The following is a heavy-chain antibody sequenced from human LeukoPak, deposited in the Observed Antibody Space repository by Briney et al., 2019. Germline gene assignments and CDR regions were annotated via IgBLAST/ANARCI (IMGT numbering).Heavy chain of an antibody. CDR2: IYTGGST. CDR3: ARVGVTLTYYHDSSGYLYFDY. V-gene: IGHV4-61*02. Sequence: SETLSLTCTVSGGSISSGSYYWSWIRQPAGKGLGWIGRIYTGGSTNYNPSLKSRVTISVDTSKNQFSLKLSSVTAADTAVYYCARVGVTLTYYHDSSGYLYFDYWGQRTLVTVSS. CDR1: GGSISSGSYY. J-gene: IGHJ4*02. D-gene: IGHD3-22*01.